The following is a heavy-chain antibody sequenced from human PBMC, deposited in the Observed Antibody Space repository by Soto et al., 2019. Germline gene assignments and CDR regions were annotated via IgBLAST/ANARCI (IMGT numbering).Heavy chain of an antibody. CDR2: IWYDGSNK. CDR3: AREEVAAAGPFDP. D-gene: IGHD6-13*01. CDR1: GFTFSSYG. V-gene: IGHV3-33*01. Sequence: GGSLRLSCAASGFTFSSYGMPWVRQAPGKGLEWVAVIWYDGSNKYYADSVKGRFTISRDNSKNTLYLQMNSLRAEDTAVYYCAREEVAAAGPFDPWGQGTLVTVSS. J-gene: IGHJ5*02.